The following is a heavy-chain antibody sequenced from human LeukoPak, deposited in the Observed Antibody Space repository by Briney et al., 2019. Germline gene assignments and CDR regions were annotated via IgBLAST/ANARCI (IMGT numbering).Heavy chain of an antibody. CDR1: GFTFGSYD. V-gene: IGHV3-13*01. CDR2: IDIAGDT. CDR3: ARVAAAGKGFDY. Sequence: PGGSLRRSCATSGFTFGSYDMHWVRQATGKGLDWVSAIDIAGDTYYPGSVKGRFTISRENAKNSLYLQMNSLRAGDTAVYYCARVAAAGKGFDYWGQGTLVTVSS. D-gene: IGHD6-13*01. J-gene: IGHJ4*02.